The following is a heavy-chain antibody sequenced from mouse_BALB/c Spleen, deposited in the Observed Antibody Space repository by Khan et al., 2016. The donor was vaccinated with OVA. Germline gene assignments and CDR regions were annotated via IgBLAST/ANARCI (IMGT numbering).Heavy chain of an antibody. CDR1: GYSITSGYG. J-gene: IGHJ2*01. CDR2: ISYSGST. D-gene: IGHD1-2*01. Sequence: EVQLQESGPGLVKPSQSLSLPCTVTGYSITSGYGWNWIRQFPGNKLEWMGYISYSGSTNYKPSLKSRISITRDTSKNQFFLQLNSVTTEDTATYYCARTARIKYWGQGTTLTVSS. CDR3: ARTARIKY. V-gene: IGHV3-2*02.